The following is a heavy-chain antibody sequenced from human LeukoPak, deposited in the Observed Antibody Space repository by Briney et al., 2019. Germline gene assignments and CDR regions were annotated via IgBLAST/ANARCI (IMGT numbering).Heavy chain of an antibody. D-gene: IGHD6-13*01. Sequence: PSETLSLTCAVYGGSFSGYYWSWIRQPPGKGLEWIGSIYYSGSTYYNPSLKSRVTISVDTSKNQFSLKLSSVTAADTAVYYCARLPVESSWYVSGWFDPWGQGTLVTVSS. J-gene: IGHJ5*02. CDR3: ARLPVESSWYVSGWFDP. CDR1: GGSFSGYY. V-gene: IGHV4-34*01. CDR2: IYYSGST.